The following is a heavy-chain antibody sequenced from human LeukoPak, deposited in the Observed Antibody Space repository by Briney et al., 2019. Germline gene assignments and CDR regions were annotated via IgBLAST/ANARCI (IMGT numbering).Heavy chain of an antibody. CDR1: GGSMSPYY. Sequence: KSSETLSLTCSVSGGSMSPYYWNWIRQPPGKGLEWVGYIHYGGSSNYNPSLKSRVTISLDTSKNQVSLKLTSVTAADTAVYYCARSFAYSSSRFDPWGQGTLVTASS. CDR2: IHYGGSS. CDR3: ARSFAYSSSRFDP. J-gene: IGHJ5*02. V-gene: IGHV4-59*08. D-gene: IGHD6-13*01.